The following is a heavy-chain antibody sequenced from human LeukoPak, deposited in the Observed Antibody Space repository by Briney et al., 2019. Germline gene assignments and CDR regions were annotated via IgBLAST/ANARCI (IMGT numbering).Heavy chain of an antibody. J-gene: IGHJ5*02. Sequence: PSETLSLTCTVSGGSISSSSYYWGWIRQPPGKGLEWIGSIYYSGSTYYNPSLKSRVTISVDTSKNQFSLKLSSVTAADTAVYYCARDAWGKTNPEDGSAWFDPWGQGTLVTVSS. V-gene: IGHV4-39*07. D-gene: IGHD3-16*01. CDR1: GGSISSSSYY. CDR2: IYYSGST. CDR3: ARDAWGKTNPEDGSAWFDP.